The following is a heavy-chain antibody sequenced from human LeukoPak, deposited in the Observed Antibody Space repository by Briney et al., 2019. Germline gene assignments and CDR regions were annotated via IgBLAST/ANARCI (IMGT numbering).Heavy chain of an antibody. V-gene: IGHV1-2*02. Sequence: ASVKVSCKASGYTFTGYYMHWVRQAPGQGLEWMGWINPNSGGTNYAQKLQGRVTMTADTTTSTAYMELRSMRSDDTAVYYCARGYPSAYSSSWRDYYYYYMDVWGKGTTVTVSS. CDR1: GYTFTGYY. CDR3: ARGYPSAYSSSWRDYYYYYMDV. CDR2: INPNSGGT. J-gene: IGHJ6*03. D-gene: IGHD6-13*01.